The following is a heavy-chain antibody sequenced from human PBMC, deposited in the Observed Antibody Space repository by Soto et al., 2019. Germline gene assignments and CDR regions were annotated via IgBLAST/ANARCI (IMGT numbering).Heavy chain of an antibody. CDR2: IIPMFGTA. V-gene: IGHV1-69*12. J-gene: IGHJ6*02. Sequence: QVQLVQSGAEVKKPGSSVKVSCKASGGTFSSYAISWVRQAPGQGLEWMGGIIPMFGTANYAQKFQGRVTITADESTSTVYMELSSLRSEDTAVYYCARDRDIVLMVYASKGRYNYGMDVWGQGTTVTVSS. CDR3: ARDRDIVLMVYASKGRYNYGMDV. CDR1: GGTFSSYA. D-gene: IGHD2-8*01.